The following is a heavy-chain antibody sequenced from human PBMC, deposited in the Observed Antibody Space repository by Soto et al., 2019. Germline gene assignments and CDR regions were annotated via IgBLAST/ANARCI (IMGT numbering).Heavy chain of an antibody. J-gene: IGHJ6*02. CDR1: VGSMSSYY. CDR2: IYSSGST. CDR3: ARVKTVDYYGMAL. Sequence: SETLSLTCSVSVGSMSSYYWAWIRQPAGKGLEWIGRIYSSGSTDYNPSLKSRVTMSVDTSKNQFYLRLSSVTAADTAVYFCARVKTVDYYGMALWGQGITVTVSS. V-gene: IGHV4-4*07.